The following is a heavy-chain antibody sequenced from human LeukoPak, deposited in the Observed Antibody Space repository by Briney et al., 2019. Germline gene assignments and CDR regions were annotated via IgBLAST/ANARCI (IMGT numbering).Heavy chain of an antibody. V-gene: IGHV1-2*02. D-gene: IGHD6-19*01. Sequence: ASVKVSCKTSGYTFTGYYIHWVRQAPGQGLEWMGWISPDNGDTNYAQKFQGRVTMTRDTSISTAYMEPSRLKYDDTAVYYCSRRMAVAATFDYWGQGTLVTVSS. CDR2: ISPDNGDT. CDR1: GYTFTGYY. CDR3: SRRMAVAATFDY. J-gene: IGHJ4*02.